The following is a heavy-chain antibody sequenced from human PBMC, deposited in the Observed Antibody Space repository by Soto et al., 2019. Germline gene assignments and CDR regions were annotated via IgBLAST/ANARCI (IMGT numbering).Heavy chain of an antibody. CDR2: INPSAGTT. CDR3: AKGAAVGGGHNCFEP. V-gene: IGHV1-46*01. J-gene: IGHJ5*02. Sequence: ASVKVSCKASGYTFTSYYIHWVRLRQAPGQGLEWLGIINPSAGTTTYAQKFQGIVTMTRDTSTSTVYMELRSLRSEDTAVYYCAKGAAVGGGHNCFEPLGQGTQVTVSS. CDR1: GYTFTSYY. D-gene: IGHD6-19*01.